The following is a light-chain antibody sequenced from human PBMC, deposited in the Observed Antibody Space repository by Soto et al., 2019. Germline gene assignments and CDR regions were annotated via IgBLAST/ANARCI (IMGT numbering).Light chain of an antibody. V-gene: IGLV1-40*01. Sequence: QSVLTQPPSVSGAPGQRVTISCTGSTSNIGAGYEVHWYQQVPGTAPKLLVSGHNNRPAEVPDRFFGSKSGTSASLTITGLLAEDGADYYCQSFDSSLGGSGVFGGGTKVTVL. CDR2: GHN. J-gene: IGLJ3*02. CDR3: QSFDSSLGGSGV. CDR1: TSNIGAGYE.